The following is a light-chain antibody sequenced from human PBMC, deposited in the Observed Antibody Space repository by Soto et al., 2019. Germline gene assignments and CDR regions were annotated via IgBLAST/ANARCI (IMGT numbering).Light chain of an antibody. CDR3: QQYHDWPPIT. CDR1: QTVSDD. Sequence: EIVMTQSPATLFVSPGERATLSCRASQTVSDDLAWYQQKPGQAPRLLIYGASTRATDIPARFSGGGSGTVITLTITSLQSEDSAIYYCQQYHDWPPITFGPGTKVNI. CDR2: GAS. J-gene: IGKJ3*01. V-gene: IGKV3-15*01.